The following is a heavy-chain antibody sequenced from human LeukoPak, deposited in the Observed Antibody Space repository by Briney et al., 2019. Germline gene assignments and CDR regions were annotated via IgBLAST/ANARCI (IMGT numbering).Heavy chain of an antibody. D-gene: IGHD2/OR15-2a*01. CDR3: ARLLSSNSWYYFDN. V-gene: IGHV1-69*04. Sequence: ASVKVSCKASGGTLSNYAINWVRQAPGQGLEWMGRIIPVLSVSNFAEKFQDRVTLTADKSANTAYMELLSLTSDDTAVYYCARLLSSNSWYYFDNWGQGTLVTVSS. CDR2: IIPVLSVS. CDR1: GGTLSNYA. J-gene: IGHJ4*02.